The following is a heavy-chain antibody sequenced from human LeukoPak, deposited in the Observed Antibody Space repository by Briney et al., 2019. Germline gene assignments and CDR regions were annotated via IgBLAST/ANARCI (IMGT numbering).Heavy chain of an antibody. J-gene: IGHJ4*02. D-gene: IGHD3-10*01. Sequence: GGSLRLSCAASGFTFSSYAMHWVRQAPGKGLEWVALISYDGSNKYYADSVKGRFTISRDNSKNTVYLQMNSLRADDTALYYCARVLTLWFGALDYWGQGRMVSV. CDR1: GFTFSSYA. CDR2: ISYDGSNK. V-gene: IGHV3-30-3*01. CDR3: ARVLTLWFGALDY.